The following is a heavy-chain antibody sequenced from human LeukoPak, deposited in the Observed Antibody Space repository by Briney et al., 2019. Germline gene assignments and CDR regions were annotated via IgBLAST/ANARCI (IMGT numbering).Heavy chain of an antibody. Sequence: PSETLSLTCTVSGGSISSYYWSWIRQPPGKGLEWIGYIYHSGSTNYNPSLKSRVTISVDTSKNQFSLKLSSVTAADTAVYYCARESRDGSGTGPFDIWGQGTMVTVSS. CDR3: ARESRDGSGTGPFDI. CDR2: IYHSGST. J-gene: IGHJ3*02. V-gene: IGHV4-59*01. CDR1: GGSISSYY. D-gene: IGHD3-22*01.